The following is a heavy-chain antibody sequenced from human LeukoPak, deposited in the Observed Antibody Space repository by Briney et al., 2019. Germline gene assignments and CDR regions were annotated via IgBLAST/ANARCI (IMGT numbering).Heavy chain of an antibody. J-gene: IGHJ4*02. V-gene: IGHV3-49*04. Sequence: GGSLRLSCAASGFTFSTYAMSWVRQAPGKGLEWVGFIRSKAYGGTTEYAASVKGRFTISRDDSKSIAYLQMNSLKTEDTAVYYCTRAVYGSGSYYNYYWGQGTLVTVSS. CDR3: TRAVYGSGSYYNYY. D-gene: IGHD3-10*01. CDR2: IRSKAYGGTT. CDR1: GFTFSTYA.